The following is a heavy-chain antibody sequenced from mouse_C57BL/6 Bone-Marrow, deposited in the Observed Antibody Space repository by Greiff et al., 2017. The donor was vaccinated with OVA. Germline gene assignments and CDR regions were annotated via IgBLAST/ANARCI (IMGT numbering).Heavy chain of an antibody. D-gene: IGHD1-1*01. CDR3: ARHGTTPVGGFAY. V-gene: IGHV5-12*01. CDR2: ISNGGGST. CDR1: GFTFSDYY. J-gene: IGHJ3*01. Sequence: EVKVVEPGGGLVQPGGSLKLSCAASGFTFSDYYMYWVRQTPEKRLEWVAYISNGGGSTYYPDTVKGRFTISRDNAKSTVYLQLSRLKSEDTAMYYCARHGTTPVGGFAYWGQGTLVTVSA.